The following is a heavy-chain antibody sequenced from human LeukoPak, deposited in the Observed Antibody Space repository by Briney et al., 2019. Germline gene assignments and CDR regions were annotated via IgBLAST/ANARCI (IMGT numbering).Heavy chain of an antibody. Sequence: PGGSLRLSCAASGFTFSDYYMSWIRQAPEKGLEWVSYISSSGSTIYYADSVKGRFTISRDNAKNSLYLQMNSLRAEDTAVYYCASWYNWNDGNGMDVWGQGTTVTVSS. D-gene: IGHD1-20*01. CDR2: ISSSGSTI. V-gene: IGHV3-11*04. CDR3: ASWYNWNDGNGMDV. CDR1: GFTFSDYY. J-gene: IGHJ6*02.